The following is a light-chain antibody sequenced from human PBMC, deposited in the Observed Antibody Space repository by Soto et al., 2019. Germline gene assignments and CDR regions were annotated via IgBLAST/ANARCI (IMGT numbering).Light chain of an antibody. CDR2: DAS. J-gene: IGKJ4*01. V-gene: IGKV1-33*01. CDR3: HQYDNLPLT. Sequence: DIQMTQSPSSLSASVGDRVTITCQASQDIKNYLTWYQQKSGKAPKLLIYDASDLETGVPSRFSGSGSGTDFTCTINSLQPEDIATYYCHQYDNLPLTFGGGTKVQIK. CDR1: QDIKNY.